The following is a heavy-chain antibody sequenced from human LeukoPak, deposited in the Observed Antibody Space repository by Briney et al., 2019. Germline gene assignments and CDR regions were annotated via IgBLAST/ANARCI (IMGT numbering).Heavy chain of an antibody. V-gene: IGHV3-64*01. D-gene: IGHD1-1*01. Sequence: PGGSLRLSCAASGFTFSSYAMHWVRQAPGKGLEYVSAISSNGGSTYYAKSVKGRFTISRDNSKNTLYLQMNSLRAEDTAVYYCARTSAPGDFQHWGQGTLVTVSS. CDR3: ARTSAPGDFQH. CDR2: ISSNGGST. J-gene: IGHJ1*01. CDR1: GFTFSSYA.